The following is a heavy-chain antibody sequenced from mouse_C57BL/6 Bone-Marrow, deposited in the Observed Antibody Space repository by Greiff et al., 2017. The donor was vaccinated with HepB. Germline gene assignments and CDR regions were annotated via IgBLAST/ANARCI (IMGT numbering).Heavy chain of an antibody. J-gene: IGHJ2*01. CDR1: GFTFSSYA. CDR3: TRDPWGYYFDY. CDR2: ISSGGDYI. Sequence: EVKVVESGAGLVKPGGSLKLSCAASGFTFSSYAMSWVRQTPEKRLEWVAYISSGGDYIYYADTVKGRFTISRDNARNTLYLQMSSLKSEDTAMYYCTRDPWGYYFDYWGQGTTLTVSS. V-gene: IGHV5-9-1*02. D-gene: IGHD4-1*01.